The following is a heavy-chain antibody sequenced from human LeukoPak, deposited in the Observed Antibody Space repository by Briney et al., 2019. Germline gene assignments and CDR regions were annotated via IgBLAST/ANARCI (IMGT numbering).Heavy chain of an antibody. CDR2: IRGRGNYV. V-gene: IGHV3-23*01. J-gene: IGHJ5*02. Sequence: PGGSLRLSCAASGFTFSSYAMSWVRQAPGKGLEWVSSIRGRGNYVYYANSVKGRFTISRDNSKNTLYLQMNSLRAEDTAVYYCAKDWRMFTIFGVLDPWGQGTLVTVSS. D-gene: IGHD3-3*01. CDR1: GFTFSSYA. CDR3: AKDWRMFTIFGVLDP.